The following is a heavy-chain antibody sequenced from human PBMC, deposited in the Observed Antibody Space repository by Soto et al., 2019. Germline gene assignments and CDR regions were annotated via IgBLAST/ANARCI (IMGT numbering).Heavy chain of an antibody. CDR3: ARAMRGSYLRYFDY. CDR2: IYYSGST. CDR1: GGSISSYY. J-gene: IGHJ4*02. V-gene: IGHV4-59*01. D-gene: IGHD1-26*01. Sequence: QVQLQESGPGLVKPSETLSLTCTVSGGSISSYYWSWIRQPPGKGLEWIGYIYYSGSTNYNPSLKSRVTISVDTSKNQFSLKLSSVTAADTAVYYCARAMRGSYLRYFDYWGQVTLVTVSS.